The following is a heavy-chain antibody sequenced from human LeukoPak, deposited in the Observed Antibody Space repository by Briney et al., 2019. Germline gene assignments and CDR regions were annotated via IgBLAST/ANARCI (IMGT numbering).Heavy chain of an antibody. J-gene: IGHJ4*02. Sequence: SETLSLTCTVSGGPISSSSYYWGWIRQPPGKGLEWFGSIYYSGSTYYNPSLTCRVTISVDTSKNQFSLELSSVTAADTAVYYCARLQHIAGFDYWGQGTLVTVSS. V-gene: IGHV4-39*01. D-gene: IGHD6-13*01. CDR3: ARLQHIAGFDY. CDR2: IYYSGST. CDR1: GGPISSSSYY.